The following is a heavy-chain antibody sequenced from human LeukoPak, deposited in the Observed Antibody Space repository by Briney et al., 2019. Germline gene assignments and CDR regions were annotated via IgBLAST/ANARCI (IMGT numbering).Heavy chain of an antibody. Sequence: SVKVSCKASGGTFSTYAISWVRQAPGQGLEWMGGIIPILGTANYAQEFKGRVTITADEFTGTAYMELSNLRSEDTAVFYCASNTNYYENTGHYVLDSWGQGTLVTVSS. CDR2: IIPILGTA. J-gene: IGHJ5*01. V-gene: IGHV1-69*13. CDR3: ASNTNYYENTGHYVLDS. CDR1: GGTFSTYA. D-gene: IGHD3-22*01.